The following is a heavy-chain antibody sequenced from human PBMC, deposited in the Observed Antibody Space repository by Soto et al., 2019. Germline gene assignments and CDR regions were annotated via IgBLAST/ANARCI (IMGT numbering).Heavy chain of an antibody. Sequence: SVKVSCKASGGTFSSYAISWVRQAPGQGLEWMGGIIPIFGTANYAQKFQGRVTITADESTSTAYMELSSLRSEDTAVYYCARDAPGITIFGVVHRYYYGMDVWGQGTTVTVS. D-gene: IGHD3-3*01. V-gene: IGHV1-69*13. CDR1: GGTFSSYA. CDR3: ARDAPGITIFGVVHRYYYGMDV. J-gene: IGHJ6*02. CDR2: IIPIFGTA.